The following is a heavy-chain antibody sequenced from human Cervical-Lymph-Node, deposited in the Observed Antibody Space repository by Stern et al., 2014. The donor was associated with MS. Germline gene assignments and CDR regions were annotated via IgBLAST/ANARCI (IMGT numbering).Heavy chain of an antibody. J-gene: IGHJ5*02. D-gene: IGHD3-10*01. V-gene: IGHV2-5*02. CDR3: AQTNYFASRSYSLYNWLDP. CDR1: GFSLSTSGVG. Sequence: QITLKESGPTLVKPTQTLTLTCTFSGFSLSTSGVGVGWIRQPPGKALQWLALIYWDHAKRYSPSLRNRLTITKDTSKNQVVLTMTNMDPVDTGTYYCAQTNYFASRSYSLYNWLDPWGQGTRVIVSS. CDR2: IYWDHAK.